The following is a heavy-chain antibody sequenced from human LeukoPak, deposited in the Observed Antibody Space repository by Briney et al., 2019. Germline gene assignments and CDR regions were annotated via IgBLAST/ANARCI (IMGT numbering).Heavy chain of an antibody. CDR3: AVLDTTMIGGV. CDR2: ISSSGSTI. D-gene: IGHD3-10*02. Sequence: GGSLRLSCAASGFTVSSNYMSWVRQAPGKGLEWVSYISSSGSTIYYADSVKGRFTISRDNAKNSLYLQMNSLRAEDTAVYYCAVLDTTMIGGVWGKGTTVTISS. V-gene: IGHV3-11*04. J-gene: IGHJ6*04. CDR1: GFTVSSNY.